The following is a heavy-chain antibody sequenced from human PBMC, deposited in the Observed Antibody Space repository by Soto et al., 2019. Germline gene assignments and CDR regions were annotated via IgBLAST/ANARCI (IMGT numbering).Heavy chain of an antibody. CDR2: ISGVGDGT. V-gene: IGHV3-23*01. J-gene: IGHJ6*02. CDR1: GFTFSAYA. CDR3: AKIGDFWSWGMAA. Sequence: EVQLLESGGALVQPGGSLRLSCAASGFTFSAYAMTWVRQAPGQGLEWVSLISGVGDGTYYTDSVKGRFFISRDDTKNTLNLQMTGLRVEDTAVYFCAKIGDFWSWGMAAWGQGTTVTVSS. D-gene: IGHD3-3*01.